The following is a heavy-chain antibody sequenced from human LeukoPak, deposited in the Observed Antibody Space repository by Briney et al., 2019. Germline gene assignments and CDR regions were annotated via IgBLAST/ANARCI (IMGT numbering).Heavy chain of an antibody. CDR3: TSSDYTSSDY. CDR1: GYTFTDYY. V-gene: IGHV1-2*02. J-gene: IGHJ4*02. D-gene: IGHD2-2*02. CDR2: IDPRSGGT. Sequence: VASMKVSCKASGYTFTDYYMHWVRQAPGHGLEWMGWIDPRSGGTNFARKFQGRVTMTRDTSISTAYMELSRLTSDDTAVYYCTSSDYTSSDYWGQGTLVTVSS.